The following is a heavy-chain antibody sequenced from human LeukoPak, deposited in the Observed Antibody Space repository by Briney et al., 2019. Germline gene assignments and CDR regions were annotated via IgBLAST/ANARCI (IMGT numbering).Heavy chain of an antibody. V-gene: IGHV3-64*01. Sequence: GGSLRLSCAASGFTFSSYVMHWVRQAPGKGLEYVSTITSNGGRAFYATSVKGRFTISRDNSKNTLYLQMGSLRAEDMAVYYCARGGVYYDSSGYYAFDIWGQGTMVTAYS. J-gene: IGHJ3*02. CDR3: ARGGVYYDSSGYYAFDI. D-gene: IGHD3-22*01. CDR1: GFTFSSYV. CDR2: ITSNGGRA.